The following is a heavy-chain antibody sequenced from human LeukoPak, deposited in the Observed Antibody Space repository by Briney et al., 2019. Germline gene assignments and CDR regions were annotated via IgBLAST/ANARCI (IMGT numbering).Heavy chain of an antibody. Sequence: ASVKVSCKVSGYTLTELSMHWVRQAPGKGLEWMGGFDPEDGETIYAQKFQGRVTMTEDTSTDTAYMELSSLRSEDTAVYYCATIYDFWSGLGNYFDYWGQGTLVTVSS. D-gene: IGHD3-3*01. V-gene: IGHV1-24*01. CDR1: GYTLTELS. CDR3: ATIYDFWSGLGNYFDY. J-gene: IGHJ4*02. CDR2: FDPEDGET.